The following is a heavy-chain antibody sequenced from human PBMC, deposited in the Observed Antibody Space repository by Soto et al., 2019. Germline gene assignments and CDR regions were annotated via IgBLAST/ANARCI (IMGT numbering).Heavy chain of an antibody. V-gene: IGHV4-61*01. Sequence: QVQLQESGPGLVKPSETLSLTCTVSGGSVSSGSYYWSWIRQPPGKGLEWFGYIYYSGSTNYNPSLKGRVTIPVDTSKNQYSLKLSSVTAADTAVYYCARGGVAGNCELVDVWGQGTTVTVSS. CDR1: GGSVSSGSYY. CDR2: IYYSGST. CDR3: ARGGVAGNCELVDV. J-gene: IGHJ6*02. D-gene: IGHD6-19*01.